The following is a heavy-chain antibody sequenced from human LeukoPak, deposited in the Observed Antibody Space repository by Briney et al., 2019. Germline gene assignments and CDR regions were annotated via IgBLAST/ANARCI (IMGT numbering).Heavy chain of an antibody. CDR1: GFTFSSFW. J-gene: IGHJ6*02. CDR3: AKDGGDTMIVVVSYGIDV. CDR2: IERDGSKK. Sequence: PGGSLRLSCAASGFTFSSFWLTWVRQAPGKGLEWVANIERDGSKKTYVDSVKGRFTISRDNAKNSLYLQMNSLRAEDTAVYYCAKDGGDTMIVVVSYGIDVWGQGTTVTVSS. D-gene: IGHD3-22*01. V-gene: IGHV3-7*03.